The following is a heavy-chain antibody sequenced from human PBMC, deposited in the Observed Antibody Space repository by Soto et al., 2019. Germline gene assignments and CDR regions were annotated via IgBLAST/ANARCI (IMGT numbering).Heavy chain of an antibody. D-gene: IGHD1-26*01. CDR1: GFTFSGHG. Sequence: QVQLEESGGGVVPPGTSLRLSCAASGFTFSGHGMHWVRQAPGKGLEWVAVISNTGSTKYYADSVKGRLTLSRDNSKNTLSLQMSSLSSEDTAVYYCAKEGSGSRYAFDVWGQGTMVTVSS. CDR3: AKEGSGSRYAFDV. V-gene: IGHV3-30*18. CDR2: ISNTGSTK. J-gene: IGHJ3*01.